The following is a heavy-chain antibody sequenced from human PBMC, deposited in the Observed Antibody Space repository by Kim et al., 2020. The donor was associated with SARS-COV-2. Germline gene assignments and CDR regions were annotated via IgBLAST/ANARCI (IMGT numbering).Heavy chain of an antibody. J-gene: IGHJ6*02. V-gene: IGHV7-4-1*02. CDR2: INTNTGNP. CDR3: ARDPSYVTIFGVVIKGLGGMDV. D-gene: IGHD3-3*01. CDR1: GYTFTSYA. Sequence: ASVKVSCKASGYTFTSYAMNWVRQAPGQGLEWMGWINTNTGNPTYAQGFTGRFVFSLDTSVSTAYLQISSLKAEDTAVYYCARDPSYVTIFGVVIKGLGGMDVWAKGPRSPSP.